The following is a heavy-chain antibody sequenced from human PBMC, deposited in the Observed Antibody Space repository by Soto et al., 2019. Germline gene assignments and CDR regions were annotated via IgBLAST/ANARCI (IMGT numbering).Heavy chain of an antibody. Sequence: GGSLRLSCAASGFTFNNYWMHWVRQAPGKGLVWVSRINSDGSNTAYADSVKGRFTISRDNAKNTLYLQMNSLRAEDTAVYYCARSTAARSSDYWGQGTLVTSPQ. CDR3: ARSTAARSSDY. CDR2: INSDGSNT. V-gene: IGHV3-74*01. CDR1: GFTFNNYW. J-gene: IGHJ4*02. D-gene: IGHD6-6*01.